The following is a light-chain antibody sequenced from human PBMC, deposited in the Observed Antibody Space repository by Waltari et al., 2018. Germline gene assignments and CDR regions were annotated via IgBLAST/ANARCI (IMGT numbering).Light chain of an antibody. V-gene: IGLV2-8*01. CDR1: SSDVGTCNF. J-gene: IGLJ3*02. Sequence: QSALTQPPSASGSPGQSVTIPCPGSSSDVGTCNFVSRYQQHPGKAPKLMIYEVTKRPSGVPDRFSGSKSGNTASLSVSGLQAEDEADYYCTSYAGSDKLLFGGGTKLTVL. CDR3: TSYAGSDKLL. CDR2: EVT.